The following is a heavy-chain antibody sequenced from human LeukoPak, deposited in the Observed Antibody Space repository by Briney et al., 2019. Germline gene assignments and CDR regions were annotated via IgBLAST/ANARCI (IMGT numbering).Heavy chain of an antibody. CDR3: AKDLGWVLPHDAFDI. V-gene: IGHV3-23*01. Sequence: GGSLRLSCAASGFTFSSYDMSWVRQAPGKGLEWVSAISGSGGSTYYADSVKGRFTISRDNSKNTLYLQMSSLRAEDTAVYFCAKDLGWVLPHDAFDIWGQGTMVTVSS. CDR1: GFTFSSYD. J-gene: IGHJ3*02. D-gene: IGHD1-26*01. CDR2: ISGSGGST.